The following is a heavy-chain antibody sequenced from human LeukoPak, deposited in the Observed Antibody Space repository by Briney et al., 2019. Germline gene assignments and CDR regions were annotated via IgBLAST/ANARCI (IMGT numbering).Heavy chain of an antibody. CDR3: ARGVRIAARPYDY. D-gene: IGHD6-6*01. Sequence: SGTLSLTCVVSGGSISSIKWWSWVRQPPGKGLEWIGEIYHNGSTNYNPSLKSRVTISVDTSKNQFSLKLSSVTAADTAVYYCARGVRIAARPYDYWGQGTLVTVSS. CDR1: GGSISSIKW. J-gene: IGHJ4*02. V-gene: IGHV4-4*02. CDR2: IYHNGST.